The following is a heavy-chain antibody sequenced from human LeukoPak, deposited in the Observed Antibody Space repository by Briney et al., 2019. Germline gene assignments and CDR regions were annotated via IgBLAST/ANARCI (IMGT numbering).Heavy chain of an antibody. D-gene: IGHD1-1*01. CDR3: ARGHDAWTFAY. J-gene: IGHJ4*02. Sequence: SETLSLTCSVSGDSISGYYWHWIRQPAGKGLEWIGRIYTSGSINYNPSLESRITVSLDMSGNQISLKLTSVTAADTAMYYCARGHDAWTFAYWGQGILVTVSS. V-gene: IGHV4-4*07. CDR2: IYTSGSI. CDR1: GDSISGYY.